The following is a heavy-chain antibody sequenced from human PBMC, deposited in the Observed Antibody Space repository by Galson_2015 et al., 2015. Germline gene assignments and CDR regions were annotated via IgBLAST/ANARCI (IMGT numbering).Heavy chain of an antibody. CDR3: AKDDYGDAINWFDP. CDR1: GFTFSNYA. Sequence: SLRLSCAASGFTFSNYAMSWVRQAPGKGLGWVSGITGRGGRTYYADSVKGRFTISRDNSKNTLYLQMNSLRAEDTAVYYCAKDDYGDAINWFDPWGQGTLVTVSS. D-gene: IGHD4-17*01. CDR2: ITGRGGRT. V-gene: IGHV3-23*01. J-gene: IGHJ5*02.